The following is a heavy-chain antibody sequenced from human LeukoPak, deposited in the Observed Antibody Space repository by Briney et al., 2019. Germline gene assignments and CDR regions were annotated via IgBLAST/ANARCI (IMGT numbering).Heavy chain of an antibody. CDR1: GFTFSSYS. V-gene: IGHV3-21*04. Sequence: GGSLRLSCAASGFTFSSYSMNWVRQAPGKGLEWVSSISSSSSYIYYADSVKGRFTISRDNAKNSLYLQMNSLRAEDTAVYYCARDTPIAAAVAYYYMDVWGKGTTVTVSS. D-gene: IGHD6-13*01. J-gene: IGHJ6*03. CDR3: ARDTPIAAAVAYYYMDV. CDR2: ISSSSSYI.